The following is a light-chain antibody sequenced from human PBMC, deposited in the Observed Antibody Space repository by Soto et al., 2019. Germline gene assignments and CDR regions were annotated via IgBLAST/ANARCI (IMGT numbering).Light chain of an antibody. J-gene: IGKJ5*01. CDR2: GAS. CDR3: QERGCGRPLA. Sequence: EIVLTQSPGPLSLSPGETASLSCRSSQSAGNFLAWYQQKPGQAPRLLLYGASTRAAGIPARFSGSVSGTDLPLARRRLAPEDAPVEHCQERGCGRPLAVGPGTRLEIK. CDR1: QSAGNF. V-gene: IGKV3-11*01.